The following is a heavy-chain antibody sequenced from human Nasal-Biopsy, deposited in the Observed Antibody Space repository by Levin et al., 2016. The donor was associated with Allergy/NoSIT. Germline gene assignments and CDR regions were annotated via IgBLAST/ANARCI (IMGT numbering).Heavy chain of an antibody. CDR1: GVSITTYY. Sequence: SETLSLTCTVSGVSITTYYWGWIRHPPGKGLEWIGYIHHRGSTNYNPSLRSRVSISVDTSESQFSLKLSSVTAADTALYYCARARVTTNFDDAFDIWGQGTMVTVSS. D-gene: IGHD4-17*01. J-gene: IGHJ3*02. CDR3: ARARVTTNFDDAFDI. CDR2: IHHRGST. V-gene: IGHV4-59*01.